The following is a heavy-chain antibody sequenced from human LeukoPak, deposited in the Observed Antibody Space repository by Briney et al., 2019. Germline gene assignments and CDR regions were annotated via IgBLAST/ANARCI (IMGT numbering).Heavy chain of an antibody. CDR1: GYSFTSYW. CDR3: ARVRNYDSSGYYLPQYYFDY. D-gene: IGHD3-22*01. CDR2: IYPGD. J-gene: IGHJ4*02. Sequence: GESLKISCKGSGYSFTSYWICWVRQMPGKGLEWMGIIYPGDYSPSFQGQVTISADKSISTAYLQWSSLKASDTAMYYCARVRNYDSSGYYLPQYYFDYWGQGTLVTVSS. V-gene: IGHV5-51*01.